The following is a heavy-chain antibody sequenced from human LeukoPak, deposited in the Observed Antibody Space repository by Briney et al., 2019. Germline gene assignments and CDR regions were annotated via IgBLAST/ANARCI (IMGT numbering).Heavy chain of an antibody. J-gene: IGHJ3*02. D-gene: IGHD1-1*01. CDR3: ARELERREHAFDI. V-gene: IGHV3-11*01. CDR1: GFTFSDYY. Sequence: GSLRLSCAASGFTFSDYYMSWIRQAPGKGLEWVSYISSSGSSIYYADSVKGRFTISRDNAKNSPYLQMNSLRAEDTAVYYCARELERREHAFDIWGQGTMVTVSS. CDR2: ISSSGSSI.